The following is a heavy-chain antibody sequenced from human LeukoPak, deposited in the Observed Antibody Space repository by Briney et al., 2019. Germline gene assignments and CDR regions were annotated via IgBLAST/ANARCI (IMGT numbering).Heavy chain of an antibody. J-gene: IGHJ4*02. CDR1: GYTFTGYY. CDR2: INPNSGGT. CDR3: ARDLGSGWYSFDY. Sequence: ASVKVSCTASGYTFTGYYMHWVRPAPGQGLAWMGWINPNSGGTNYAQKFQGRVTMTRDTSISTAYMELSRLRSDDTAVYYCARDLGSGWYSFDYWGQGTLVTVSS. V-gene: IGHV1-2*02. D-gene: IGHD6-19*01.